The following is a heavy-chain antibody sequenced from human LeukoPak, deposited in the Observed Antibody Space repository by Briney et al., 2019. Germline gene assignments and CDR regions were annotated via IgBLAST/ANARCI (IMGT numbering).Heavy chain of an antibody. D-gene: IGHD3-22*01. Sequence: SETLSLTSTVSGGSISSYYWSWIRHPPGKGLEWIGYIYYSGSTNYNPSLKSRVTISVDTSKNQFSLKLSSVTAADTAVYYCARDRDSSGPPRFDYWGQGTLVTVSS. CDR3: ARDRDSSGPPRFDY. J-gene: IGHJ4*02. V-gene: IGHV4-59*01. CDR2: IYYSGST. CDR1: GGSISSYY.